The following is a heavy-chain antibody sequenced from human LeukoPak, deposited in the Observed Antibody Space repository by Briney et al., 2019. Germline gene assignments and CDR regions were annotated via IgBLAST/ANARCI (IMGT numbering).Heavy chain of an antibody. D-gene: IGHD3-16*01. J-gene: IGHJ3*02. Sequence: ASVKVSCKVSGYTLTELSMHWVRQAPGKGLEWMGGFGPEDGETIYAQKFQGRVTMTEDTSTDTAYMELSSLRSEDTAVYYCATRGQVTWAHAFDIWGQGTMVTVSS. CDR2: FGPEDGET. V-gene: IGHV1-24*01. CDR3: ATRGQVTWAHAFDI. CDR1: GYTLTELS.